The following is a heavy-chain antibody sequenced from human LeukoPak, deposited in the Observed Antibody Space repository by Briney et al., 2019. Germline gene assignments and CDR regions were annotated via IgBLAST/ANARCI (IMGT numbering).Heavy chain of an antibody. J-gene: IGHJ5*02. CDR1: GVSISSSNSY. V-gene: IGHV4-39*07. CDR3: ARVHRPSIVGAGWFDP. D-gene: IGHD1-26*01. Sequence: SETLSLTCTVSGVSISSSNSYWGWIRQPPGKGLEWIASINYSGRTYYNPSLKSRVTISVDTSKNQFSLKLSSVTAADTAVYYCARVHRPSIVGAGWFDPWGQGTLVTVSS. CDR2: INYSGRT.